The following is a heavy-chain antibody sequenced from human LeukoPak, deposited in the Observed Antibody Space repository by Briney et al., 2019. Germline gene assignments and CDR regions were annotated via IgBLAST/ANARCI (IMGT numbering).Heavy chain of an antibody. J-gene: IGHJ3*02. CDR3: ATQAPSFGVALGDAFDI. Sequence: PSETLSLTCTVSGGSISSSSYYWGWIRQPPGKGLEWIGSIYYSGSTYYNPSLKSRVTISVDTSKNQFSLKLSSVTAADTAVYYCATQAPSFGVALGDAFDIWGQGTMVTVSS. D-gene: IGHD3-3*01. CDR1: GGSISSSSYY. V-gene: IGHV4-39*01. CDR2: IYYSGST.